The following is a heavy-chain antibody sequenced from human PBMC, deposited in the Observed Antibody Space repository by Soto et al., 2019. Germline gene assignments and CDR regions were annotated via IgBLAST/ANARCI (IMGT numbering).Heavy chain of an antibody. J-gene: IGHJ5*02. Sequence: GGSLRLSCAASGFTFSSYAMSWVRQAPGKGLEWVSAISGSGGSTYYADSVKGRFTISRDNSKNTLYLQMNSLRAEDTAVYYCASWPYDSSGYSAWGQGTLVTVSS. V-gene: IGHV3-23*01. D-gene: IGHD3-22*01. CDR3: ASWPYDSSGYSA. CDR1: GFTFSSYA. CDR2: ISGSGGST.